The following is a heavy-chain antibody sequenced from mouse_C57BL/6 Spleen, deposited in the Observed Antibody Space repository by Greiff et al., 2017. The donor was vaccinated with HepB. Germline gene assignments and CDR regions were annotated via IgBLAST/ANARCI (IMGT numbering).Heavy chain of an antibody. V-gene: IGHV1-50*01. Sequence: VQLQQPGAELVKPGASVKLSCKASGYTFTSYWMQWVKQRPGQGLEWIGEIDPSDSYTNYNQKFKGKATLTVDTSSSTAYMQLSSLTSEDSAVYYCARGKRANYFDYWGQGTTLTVSS. J-gene: IGHJ2*01. D-gene: IGHD3-1*01. CDR1: GYTFTSYW. CDR2: IDPSDSYT. CDR3: ARGKRANYFDY.